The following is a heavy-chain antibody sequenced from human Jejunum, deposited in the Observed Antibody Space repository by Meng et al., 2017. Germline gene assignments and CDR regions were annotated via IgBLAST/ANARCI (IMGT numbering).Heavy chain of an antibody. J-gene: IGHJ1*01. CDR1: GYRFTGYF. D-gene: IGHD2-8*01. CDR3: ATNTYDSTNYWAY. V-gene: IGHV1-2*06. Sequence: EQLVQSGAEMGEPGASVKVSGKASGYRFTGYFMHWVRRAPGQGFEWLGRINPNSGATDYAQNFHGRVTMTRDTSITTAFMELSSLTSDDTAVYYCATNTYDSTNYWAYWGQGTLVTVSS. CDR2: INPNSGAT.